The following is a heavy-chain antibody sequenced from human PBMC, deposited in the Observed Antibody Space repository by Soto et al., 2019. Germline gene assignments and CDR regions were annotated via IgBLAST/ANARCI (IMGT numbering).Heavy chain of an antibody. Sequence: QVQLVQSGAEVKKPGSSVKVSCKASGVTLSKSAITWVRQAPGQGLEWMGGIIPVSGTTMYAQKFQGRLTITADESTNTAYMELGSLRSDDTAVYYCATDKPYSSTFGNWFDPWGQGTLVTVSS. D-gene: IGHD6-13*01. V-gene: IGHV1-69*01. CDR2: IIPVSGTT. CDR1: GVTLSKSA. J-gene: IGHJ5*02. CDR3: ATDKPYSSTFGNWFDP.